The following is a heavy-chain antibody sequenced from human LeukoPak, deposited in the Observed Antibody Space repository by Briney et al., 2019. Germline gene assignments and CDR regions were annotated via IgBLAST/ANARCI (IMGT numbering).Heavy chain of an antibody. CDR2: ISGSGGST. J-gene: IGHJ4*02. V-gene: IGHV3-23*01. CDR1: GFTFSSYA. Sequence: PGGSLRLSCAASGFTFSSYAMSWVRQAPGKGLEWVSAISGSGGSTYYADSVKGRFTISRDNSKNTLYLQMNSLRAEDTAVYYCAKDRRCSSTSCHKDYWGQGTLVTVSS. CDR3: AKDRRCSSTSCHKDY. D-gene: IGHD2-2*02.